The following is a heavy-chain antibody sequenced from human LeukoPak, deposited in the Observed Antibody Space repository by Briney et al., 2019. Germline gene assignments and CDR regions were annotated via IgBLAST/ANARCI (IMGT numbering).Heavy chain of an antibody. J-gene: IGHJ5*02. CDR1: GYTFTGYY. D-gene: IGHD5-18*01. CDR3: ARDLSVDTAMVTPAHDNWFDP. CDR2: INPNSGGT. V-gene: IGHV1-2*02. Sequence: ASVKVSCKASGYTFTGYYMHWVRQAPGQGLEWMGWINPNSGGTNYAQKFQGRVTMTRDTSISTAYMELSRLRSDDTAVYYCARDLSVDTAMVTPAHDNWFDPWGQGTLVTVSS.